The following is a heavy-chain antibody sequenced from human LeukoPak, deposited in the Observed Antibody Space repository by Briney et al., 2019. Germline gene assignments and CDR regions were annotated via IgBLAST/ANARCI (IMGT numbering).Heavy chain of an antibody. V-gene: IGHV3-23*01. D-gene: IGHD6-19*01. J-gene: IGHJ4*02. CDR1: GFTLSSYG. CDR2: MSGFGGRT. CDR3: AKRFGSDNNYYIDY. Sequence: GGSLRLSCAASGFTLSSYGMSWVRQAPGKGLEWVSGMSGFGGRTYYAESVKGRFTISRDNSKNTLYLQMSSLRAEDTAVYYCAKRFGSDNNYYIDYWGQGTLVTVSS.